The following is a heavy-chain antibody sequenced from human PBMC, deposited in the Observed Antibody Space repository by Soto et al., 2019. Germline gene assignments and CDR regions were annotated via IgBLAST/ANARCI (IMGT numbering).Heavy chain of an antibody. CDR3: AXXRXXXXSXGXCYATTYYEIXY. J-gene: IGHJ4*02. CDR1: GGTFSSYA. CDR2: IIPIFGTA. D-gene: IGHD2-15*01. Sequence: SVKVSCKASGGTFSSYAISWVRQAPGQGLEWMGGIIPIFGTANYAQKFQGRVTITADESTSTAYMELSSLRSEDTAVYYCAXXRXXXXSXGXCYATTYYEIXYWGQGXXVT. V-gene: IGHV1-69*13.